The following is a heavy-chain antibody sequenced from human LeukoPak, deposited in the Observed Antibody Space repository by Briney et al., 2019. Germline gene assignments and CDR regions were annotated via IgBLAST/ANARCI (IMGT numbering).Heavy chain of an antibody. CDR1: GFSFSSYD. Sequence: PGGSLRLSCAASGFSFSSYDMDWVRQAPGKGLEWVSVISTNSKVTYYADSVKGRFTISRDNSKNTLYLQMNSLRAEDTALYYCARQISAAGTDYWGQGTLVTVSS. CDR3: ARQISAAGTDY. V-gene: IGHV3-23*01. D-gene: IGHD6-13*01. J-gene: IGHJ4*02. CDR2: ISTNSKVT.